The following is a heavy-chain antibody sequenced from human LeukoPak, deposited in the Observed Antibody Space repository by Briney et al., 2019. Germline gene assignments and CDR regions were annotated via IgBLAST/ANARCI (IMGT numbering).Heavy chain of an antibody. CDR3: AKVRQGLWIDY. D-gene: IGHD5-18*01. J-gene: IGHJ4*02. V-gene: IGHV3-30*18. CDR2: ISYDGSNK. CDR1: GFTFSSYG. Sequence: GGSLRLSCAASGFTFSSYGMHWVRQAPGKGLEWVAVISYDGSNKYYADSVKGRFTISRDNSKNTLYLQMNSLRAEDTAVYYCAKVRQGLWIDYWGQGTLVTVSS.